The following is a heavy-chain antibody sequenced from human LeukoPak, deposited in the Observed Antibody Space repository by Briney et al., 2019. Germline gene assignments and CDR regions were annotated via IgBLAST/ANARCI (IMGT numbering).Heavy chain of an antibody. CDR2: ITSSSSYI. Sequence: PGGSLRLSCAASGFTFSTYSMTWVRQAPGKGLELVSSITSSSSYIYYADSVKGRFTISRDNAKNSLYLQMNSLRAEDTAVYYCARGGFDYYDSSGSYWGQGTLVTVSS. V-gene: IGHV3-21*01. CDR1: GFTFSTYS. CDR3: ARGGFDYYDSSGSY. D-gene: IGHD3-22*01. J-gene: IGHJ4*02.